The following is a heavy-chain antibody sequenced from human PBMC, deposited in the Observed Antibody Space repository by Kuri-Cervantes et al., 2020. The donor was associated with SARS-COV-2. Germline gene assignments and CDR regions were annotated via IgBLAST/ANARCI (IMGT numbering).Heavy chain of an antibody. V-gene: IGHV4-38-2*02. CDR3: ARGRGVTTFYYYYYMDV. CDR2: IYHSGST. J-gene: IGHJ6*03. CDR1: GYSISSGYY. D-gene: IGHD4-17*01. Sequence: SETPSLTCTVSGYSISSGYYWGWIRQPPGKGLEWIGSIYHSGSTYYNPSLKSRVTISVDTSKNQFSLKLSSVTAADTAVYYCARGRGVTTFYYYYYMDVWGKGTTVTVSS.